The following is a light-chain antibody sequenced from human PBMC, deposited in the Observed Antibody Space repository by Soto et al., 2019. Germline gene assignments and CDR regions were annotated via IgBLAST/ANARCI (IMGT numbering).Light chain of an antibody. CDR3: SSYTSSSTPYV. V-gene: IGLV2-14*01. CDR1: RSDIGAYDY. CDR2: DVT. Sequence: QSALTQPASVSGSPGQSITISCTGSRSDIGAYDYVSWYQQRPVKAPKLMIFDVTNRPSGVSDRFSGSKSGNTASLTISGLQTEDEADYYCSSYTSSSTPYVFGTGTKVTVL. J-gene: IGLJ1*01.